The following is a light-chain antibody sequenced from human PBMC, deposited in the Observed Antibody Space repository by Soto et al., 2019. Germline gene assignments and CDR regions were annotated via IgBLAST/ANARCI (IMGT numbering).Light chain of an antibody. CDR2: HAS. CDR3: QQYNSYS. V-gene: IGKV1-5*01. Sequence: DLQMTQSPSTLSASVRDRVTITCRASQSISSWLAWYQQKPGTAPKLLIYHASTLESGVPSRFSGSGSGTEFTLTISSLQPDDFATYYCQQYNSYSFGQGTKVDIK. J-gene: IGKJ1*01. CDR1: QSISSW.